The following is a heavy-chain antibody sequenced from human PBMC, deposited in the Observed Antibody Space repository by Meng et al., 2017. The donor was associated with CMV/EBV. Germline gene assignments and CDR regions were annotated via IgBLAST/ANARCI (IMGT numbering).Heavy chain of an antibody. V-gene: IGHV4-4*07. CDR3: AGSRPGGGACDY. CDR1: GASSKNYN. D-gene: IGHD3-16*01. CDR2: IQVIGHT. J-gene: IGHJ4*02. Sequence: QVTIQESGPGLVKPSETLSLTCIVSGASSKNYNWKWVRQPAGQGLEWIGLIQVIGHTVYNPSLKSRVTVSLDASKSQFSLTLNSVTAADTATYYCAGSRPGGGACDYWGQGILVTVSS.